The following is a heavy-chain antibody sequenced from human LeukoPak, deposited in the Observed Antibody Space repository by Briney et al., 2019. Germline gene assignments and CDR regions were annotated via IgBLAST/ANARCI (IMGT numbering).Heavy chain of an antibody. Sequence: GESLRISCEGSGYLFSNYWIAWARQMPGKGLEWVGVGYPGSDSDTRYSPSFQGRVTVSADKSISTAYLQWTSRWASDSAIYYCARNHYYGAGTYYNVFDAFDLWGQGTMVTVSS. D-gene: IGHD3-10*01. V-gene: IGHV5-51*01. CDR3: ARNHYYGAGTYYNVFDAFDL. J-gene: IGHJ3*01. CDR1: GYLFSNYW. CDR2: GYPGSDSDT.